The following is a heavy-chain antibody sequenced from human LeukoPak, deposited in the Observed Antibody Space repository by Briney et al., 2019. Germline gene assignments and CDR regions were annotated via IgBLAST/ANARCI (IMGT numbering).Heavy chain of an antibody. V-gene: IGHV3-30*04. J-gene: IGHJ4*02. CDR1: GFTFSSYA. Sequence: PGRSLRLSCAASGFTFSSYAMHWVRQAPGKGLEWVAVISYDGSNKYYADSVKGRFTISRDNSKNTLYLQMNSLRAEDTAVYYCVREPPESYYFDHWGQGTLVTVSS. D-gene: IGHD3/OR15-3a*01. CDR3: VREPPESYYFDH. CDR2: ISYDGSNK.